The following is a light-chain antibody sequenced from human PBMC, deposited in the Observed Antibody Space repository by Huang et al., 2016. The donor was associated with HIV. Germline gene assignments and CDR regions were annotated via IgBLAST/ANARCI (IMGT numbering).Light chain of an antibody. V-gene: IGKV4-1*01. J-gene: IGKJ2*01. CDR3: QQYYSTPRT. CDR2: WAS. Sequence: DIVMTQSPDSLAVSLGERATINCKSSQSVLYSSNNKNHLDWYQQKPGQPPKLLIYWASTRESGVPDRFSGSGSGTDFTLTISSLQAEDVAVYYCQQYYSTPRTFGQGTKLEIK. CDR1: QSVLYSSNNKNH.